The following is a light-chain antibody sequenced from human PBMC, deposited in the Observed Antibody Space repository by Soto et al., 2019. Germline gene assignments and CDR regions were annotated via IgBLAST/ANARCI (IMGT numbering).Light chain of an antibody. J-gene: IGKJ1*01. Sequence: DRQMCHSPSTLSASIGDRVTITCRASQSISNWLAWYQQKPGKAPTLLIYDVSRLESGVPSRFSGSGSGPDFTLTIASLQPEDSATYYCQQSYNLPWTFGPGTKVDIK. CDR3: QQSYNLPWT. CDR2: DVS. CDR1: QSISNW. V-gene: IGKV1-5*01.